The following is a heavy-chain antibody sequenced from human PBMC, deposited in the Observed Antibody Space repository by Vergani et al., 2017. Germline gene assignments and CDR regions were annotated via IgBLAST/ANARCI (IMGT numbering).Heavy chain of an antibody. CDR2: IIPIFGTA. Sequence: QVQLVQSGAEVKKPGSSVKVSCKASGGTFSSYAISWVRQAPGQGLEWMGGIIPIFGTANYAQKFQGRVTSTADKSTSTAYMELSSLRAEDTAVYYCARKCEQDDYFGWVDPWGQGTLVTVSS. CDR3: ARKCEQDDYFGWVDP. CDR1: GGTFSSYA. V-gene: IGHV1-69*06. D-gene: IGHD2/OR15-2a*01. J-gene: IGHJ5*02.